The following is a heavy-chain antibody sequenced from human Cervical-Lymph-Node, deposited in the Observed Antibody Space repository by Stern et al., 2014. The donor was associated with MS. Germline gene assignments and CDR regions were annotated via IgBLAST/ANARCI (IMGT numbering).Heavy chain of an antibody. J-gene: IGHJ4*02. D-gene: IGHD3-16*01. CDR2: IIPTFGTT. V-gene: IGHV1-69*01. Sequence: EHLVESGAEVKKPGSSVKVSCKASGGNFSSDVISWVRQAPGQGLDWMGGIIPTFGTTNYAQKFQGRVKITADESMSTAYMELSSLRSEDTALYYCATTFRWGQGTLITVSS. CDR1: GGNFSSDV. CDR3: ATTFR.